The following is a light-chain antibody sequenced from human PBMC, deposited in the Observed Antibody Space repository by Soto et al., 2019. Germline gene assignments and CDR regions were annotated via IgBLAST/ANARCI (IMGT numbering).Light chain of an antibody. V-gene: IGKV1D-12*01. J-gene: IGKJ5*01. CDR3: QQANTFPLT. CDR1: QGISIW. CDR2: AAS. Sequence: DIQMTQSPSSVSASVGDRITITCRASQGISIWIAWYQQKPGNAPKLLIYAASSLQSGVPSRFSGSGPGTHFTLTISSLQPEDFATYYCQQANTFPLTFGQGTRLAIK.